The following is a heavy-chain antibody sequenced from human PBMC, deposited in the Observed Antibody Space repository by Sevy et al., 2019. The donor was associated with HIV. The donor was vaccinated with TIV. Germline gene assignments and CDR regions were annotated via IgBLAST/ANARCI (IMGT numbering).Heavy chain of an antibody. V-gene: IGHV4-39*01. CDR1: GGSISSSSYY. D-gene: IGHD3-22*01. J-gene: IGHJ4*02. Sequence: TLSLTCTVSGGSISSSSYYWGWIRQPPGKGLEWIGSIYYSGSTYYNPSLKSRVTISVDTSKNQFSLKLSSVTAADTAVYYCARHLDYYDSSGPVDYWGQGTLATVSS. CDR3: ARHLDYYDSSGPVDY. CDR2: IYYSGST.